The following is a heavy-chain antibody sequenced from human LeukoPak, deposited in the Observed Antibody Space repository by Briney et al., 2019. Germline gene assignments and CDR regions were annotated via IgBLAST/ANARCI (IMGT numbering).Heavy chain of an antibody. Sequence: ASVKVSCKASGYTFTKYGITWVRQAPGQGLEWMGWISTYNGNTNYAQKFQGRVTITTDESTSTAYMELSSLRSEDTAVYYCATSTVDYFGGYWGQGTLVTVSS. CDR1: GYTFTKYG. CDR2: ISTYNGNT. CDR3: ATSTVDYFGGY. J-gene: IGHJ4*02. V-gene: IGHV1-18*01. D-gene: IGHD2/OR15-2a*01.